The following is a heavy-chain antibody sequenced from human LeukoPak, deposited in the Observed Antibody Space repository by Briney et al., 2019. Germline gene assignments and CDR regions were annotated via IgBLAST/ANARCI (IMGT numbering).Heavy chain of an antibody. Sequence: GGSLRLSRAASGFTFSSYAMHWVRQAPGKGLEWVAVISYDGSNKYYADSVKGRFTISRDNSKNTLYLQMNSLRAEDTAVYYCARGTYYYGSGSYLPCSYWGQGTLVTVSS. J-gene: IGHJ4*02. D-gene: IGHD3-10*01. CDR3: ARGTYYYGSGSYLPCSY. CDR1: GFTFSSYA. V-gene: IGHV3-30*04. CDR2: ISYDGSNK.